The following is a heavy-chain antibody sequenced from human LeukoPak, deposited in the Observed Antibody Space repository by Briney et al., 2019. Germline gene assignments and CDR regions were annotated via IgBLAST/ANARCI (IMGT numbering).Heavy chain of an antibody. D-gene: IGHD3-16*01. CDR1: GGSISSSSYY. CDR2: IYYSGST. J-gene: IGHJ4*02. V-gene: IGHV4-39*07. CDR3: ARDMIALGGFIRLGY. Sequence: SETLSLTCTVSGGSISSSSYYWGWIRQPPGKGLEWIGSIYYSGSTYYNPSLKSRVTISVDTSKNQFSLKLSSVTAADTAVYYCARDMIALGGFIRLGYWGQGTLVTVSS.